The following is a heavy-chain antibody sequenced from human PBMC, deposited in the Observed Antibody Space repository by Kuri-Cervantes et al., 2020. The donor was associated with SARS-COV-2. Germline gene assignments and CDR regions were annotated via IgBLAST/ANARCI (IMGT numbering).Heavy chain of an antibody. CDR1: GGTFSSYA. V-gene: IGHV1-69*13. CDR3: AKPGITMVRGVIYWFDP. J-gene: IGHJ5*02. CDR2: IIPIFGTA. D-gene: IGHD3-10*01. Sequence: SVKVSCKASGGTFSSYAISWVRQAPGQGLEWMGRIIPIFGTANYAQKSQGRVTITADESTSTAYMELSSLRSEDTAVYYCAKPGITMVRGVIYWFDPWGQGTLVTVSS.